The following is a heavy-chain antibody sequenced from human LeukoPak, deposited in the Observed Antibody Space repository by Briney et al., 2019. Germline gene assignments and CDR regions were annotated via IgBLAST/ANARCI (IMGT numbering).Heavy chain of an antibody. D-gene: IGHD3-22*01. CDR3: ATDSSGYYYYYYYMDV. V-gene: IGHV1-69-2*01. J-gene: IGHJ6*03. CDR1: GYTFTDYY. CDR2: VDPEDGET. Sequence: ASVKISCKVSGYTFTDYYMRWVQQAPGKGLEWMGLVDPEDGETIYPEKFQGRVTITADTSTDTAYMELSSLRSEDTAVYYCATDSSGYYYYYYYMDVWGKGTTVTVSS.